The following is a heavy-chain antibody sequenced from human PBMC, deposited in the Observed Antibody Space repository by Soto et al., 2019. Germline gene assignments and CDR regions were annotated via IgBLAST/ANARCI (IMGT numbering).Heavy chain of an antibody. Sequence: LSLTCTVSGGSISSSSYYWGWIRQPPGKGLEWIGSIYYSGSTYYNPSLKSRVTISVDTSKNQFSLKLSSVTAADTAVYYCARRPAYGDDRDDAFDIWGQGTMVTVSS. CDR1: GGSISSSSYY. D-gene: IGHD4-17*01. J-gene: IGHJ3*02. CDR2: IYYSGST. V-gene: IGHV4-39*01. CDR3: ARRPAYGDDRDDAFDI.